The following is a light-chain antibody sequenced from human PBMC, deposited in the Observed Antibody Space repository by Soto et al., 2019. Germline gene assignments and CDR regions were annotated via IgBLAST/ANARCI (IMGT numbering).Light chain of an antibody. V-gene: IGLV2-23*01. CDR3: CSYAGSNYYV. J-gene: IGLJ1*01. Sequence: QSALTQPASVSGSPGHSITISCTGTSNDVGSYNLVSWYQHHPGKAPKLMIFEGSKRPSGVSNRFSGSKSGSTASLTISGLQAEDEADFYCCSYAGSNYYVFGTGTKVTVL. CDR2: EGS. CDR1: SNDVGSYNL.